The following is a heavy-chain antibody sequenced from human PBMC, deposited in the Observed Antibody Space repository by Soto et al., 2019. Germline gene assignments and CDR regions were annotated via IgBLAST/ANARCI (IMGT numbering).Heavy chain of an antibody. CDR3: ARDRRSYNMVHEHYFYGMDF. J-gene: IGHJ6*02. D-gene: IGHD2-8*01. CDR1: GGTFITYA. Sequence: QVQLVQSGAEVKKPGSSVKGSCKASGGTFITYAVSWVRQAPGHGLELLGGIIPIYHSPNYAQRFEVRVTITADESTNTAYRELSSLTAEDTAVYYCARDRRSYNMVHEHYFYGMDFWGQGTTVTVSS. V-gene: IGHV1-69*01. CDR2: IIPIYHSP.